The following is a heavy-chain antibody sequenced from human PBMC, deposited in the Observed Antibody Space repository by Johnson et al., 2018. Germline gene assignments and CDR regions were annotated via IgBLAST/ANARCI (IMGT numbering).Heavy chain of an antibody. D-gene: IGHD2-15*01. J-gene: IGHJ3*02. CDR3: ARAGLIAALRDTFDI. CDR1: GYSFTNYW. CDR2: IFPGNSDT. V-gene: IGHV5-51*03. Sequence: VQLVQSGAEVKQPGESLQISCKGSGYSFTNYWIGWVRQMPGKGLEYVGSIFPGNSDTRYSPSFQGQVTIPADKSISPAYLQLTRLKASDPATYYCARAGLIAALRDTFDIWGQGTVVTVSS.